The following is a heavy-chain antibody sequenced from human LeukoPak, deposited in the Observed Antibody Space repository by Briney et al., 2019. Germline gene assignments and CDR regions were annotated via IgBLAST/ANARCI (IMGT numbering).Heavy chain of an antibody. V-gene: IGHV3-23*01. D-gene: IGHD6-19*01. CDR2: ISGSGGST. CDR3: AKDESEGIAVAGTFY. CDR1: GFTFSSYA. Sequence: GGSPRLSCAASGFTFSSYAMSWVRQAPGKGQEWVSAISGSGGSTYYADSVKGRFTISRDNSKNTLYLQMNSLRAEDTAVYYCAKDESEGIAVAGTFYWGQGTLVTVSS. J-gene: IGHJ4*02.